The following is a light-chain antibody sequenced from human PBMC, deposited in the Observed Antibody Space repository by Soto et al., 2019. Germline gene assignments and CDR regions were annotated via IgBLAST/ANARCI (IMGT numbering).Light chain of an antibody. V-gene: IGKV1-5*03. Sequence: DIPMTKSPAALSATAGDRVTISCRASQSVSIWLAWYQQKPGRAPKLLIYKSSILESGVPSRFSGSGSGTEFTLTISSVQPDDVATYYCQQCTTLPWTFGQGTMVEIK. CDR1: QSVSIW. J-gene: IGKJ1*01. CDR2: KSS. CDR3: QQCTTLPWT.